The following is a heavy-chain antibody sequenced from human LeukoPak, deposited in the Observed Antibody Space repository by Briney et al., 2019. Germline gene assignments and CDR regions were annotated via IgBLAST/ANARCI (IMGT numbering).Heavy chain of an antibody. CDR1: AFTFSDHY. D-gene: IGHD3-22*01. J-gene: IGHJ2*01. V-gene: IGHV3-72*01. CDR3: ARGCRSDSRGPCYF. CDR2: VRMIVNGSTT. Sequence: GRSLRPACATSAFTFSDHYMESVRHAPGERLEWVGRVRMIVNGSTTAYAASVEARFTDSRDNSNTSLFLQMNRLKTEATAAYYCARGCRSDSRGPCYF.